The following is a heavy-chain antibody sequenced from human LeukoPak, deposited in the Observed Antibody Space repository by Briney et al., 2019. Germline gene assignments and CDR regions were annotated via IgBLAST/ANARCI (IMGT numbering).Heavy chain of an antibody. CDR3: ARCYYDFWSGYYTGNFDP. V-gene: IGHV1-69*06. CDR1: GGTFSSYA. Sequence: ASVKVSCKASGGTFSSYAISWVRQAPGQGLEWMGGIIPIFGTANYAQKFQGRVTITADKSTSTAYMELSRLRSDDTAVYYCARCYYDFWSGYYTGNFDPWGQGTLVTVSS. CDR2: IIPIFGTA. D-gene: IGHD3-3*01. J-gene: IGHJ5*02.